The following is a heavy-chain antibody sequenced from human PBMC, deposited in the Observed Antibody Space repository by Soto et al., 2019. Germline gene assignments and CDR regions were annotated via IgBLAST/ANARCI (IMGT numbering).Heavy chain of an antibody. J-gene: IGHJ4*02. CDR3: AKDQGIAVAVFDY. V-gene: IGHV4-61*01. D-gene: IGHD6-19*01. CDR1: GGSVTSGSYY. Sequence: QVQLQESGPGLVKPSETLSLTCTVSGGSVTSGSYYWSWIRQPPGKGLEWIGYIYNSGSTNYNPSLKRRVTISVDTSKRQISLKLSSVTAADTAVYYCAKDQGIAVAVFDYWGRGTLVTVSS. CDR2: IYNSGST.